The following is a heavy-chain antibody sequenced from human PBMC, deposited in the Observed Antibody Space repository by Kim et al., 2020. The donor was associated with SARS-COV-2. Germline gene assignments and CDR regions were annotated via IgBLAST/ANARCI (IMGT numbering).Heavy chain of an antibody. D-gene: IGHD3-3*01. CDR3: ARDRGADYDFWSGYSEFDY. V-gene: IGHV3-11*06. Sequence: GRFTISRDNAKNSLYLQMNSLRAEDTAVYYCARDRGADYDFWSGYSEFDYWGQGTLVTVSS. J-gene: IGHJ4*02.